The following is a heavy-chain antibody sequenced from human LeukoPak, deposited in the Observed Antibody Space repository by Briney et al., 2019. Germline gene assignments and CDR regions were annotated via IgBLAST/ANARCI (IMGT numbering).Heavy chain of an antibody. D-gene: IGHD6-19*01. Sequence: SETLSLTCTVSGGSISSYYWSWIRQPPGRGLEWIGDIYYSGSTNYNPSLKSRVTISVDTSKNQFSLKLSSVTAADTAVYYCARGRIAVAGTKNYFDYWGQGTLVTVSS. J-gene: IGHJ4*02. CDR2: IYYSGST. CDR1: GGSISSYY. V-gene: IGHV4-59*01. CDR3: ARGRIAVAGTKNYFDY.